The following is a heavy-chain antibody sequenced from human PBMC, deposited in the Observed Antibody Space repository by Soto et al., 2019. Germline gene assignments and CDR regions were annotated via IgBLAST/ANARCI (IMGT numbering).Heavy chain of an antibody. CDR1: EGSFSTGDYS. J-gene: IGHJ4*02. V-gene: IGHV4-30-2*01. D-gene: IGHD4-17*01. CDR2: IYTSGST. CDR3: APGNDYGGVPFDY. Sequence: SETLSLTCAVSEGSFSTGDYSWNWIRQPPGKGLEWIGYIYTSGSTYYSSSLKSRVTISVDRSKNQFSLQLTSVTAADTAVYYCAPGNDYGGVPFDYWGQGLLVTVSS.